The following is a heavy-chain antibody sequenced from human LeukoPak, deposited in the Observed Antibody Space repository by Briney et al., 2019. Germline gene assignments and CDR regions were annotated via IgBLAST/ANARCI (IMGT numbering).Heavy chain of an antibody. Sequence: GGTLRLSCAASGFTFSSYGMSWVRQAPGKGLEWVSAISGSGGSTYYADSVKGRFTIFRDNSKNTLYVQMNSLRAEDTAVYYCASPNVPTTRTTYYFHYWGQGTLVTVSS. CDR1: GFTFSSYG. CDR3: ASPNVPTTRTTYYFHY. D-gene: IGHD2-15*01. J-gene: IGHJ4*02. V-gene: IGHV3-23*01. CDR2: ISGSGGST.